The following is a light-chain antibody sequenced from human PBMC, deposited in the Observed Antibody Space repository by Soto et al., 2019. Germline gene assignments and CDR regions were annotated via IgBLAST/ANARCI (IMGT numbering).Light chain of an antibody. Sequence: EIVMTQSPVTLSVSPGERVTLSCRASQSVSSNLAWYQQKPGQAPSLLIYGAFTRATGIPARFSGTGSGTEFTLTISSLQSEDFATYYCQQYYSFPPTFGQGTKVEIK. CDR3: QQYYSFPPT. J-gene: IGKJ1*01. V-gene: IGKV3-15*01. CDR2: GAF. CDR1: QSVSSN.